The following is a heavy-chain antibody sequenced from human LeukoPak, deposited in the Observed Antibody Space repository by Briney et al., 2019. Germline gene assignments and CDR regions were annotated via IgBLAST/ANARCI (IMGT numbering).Heavy chain of an antibody. Sequence: GGSLRLSCASSGFAFSDYEMNWVRQAPGKGLVWVSHIKTDGSSTTYADSVKGRFTISRDNAKNTLYLQMNSLRAEDTAVYYCARDRGYTQDYWGQGTLVTVSS. D-gene: IGHD5-12*01. CDR3: ARDRGYTQDY. J-gene: IGHJ4*02. CDR2: IKTDGSST. CDR1: GFAFSDYE. V-gene: IGHV3-74*01.